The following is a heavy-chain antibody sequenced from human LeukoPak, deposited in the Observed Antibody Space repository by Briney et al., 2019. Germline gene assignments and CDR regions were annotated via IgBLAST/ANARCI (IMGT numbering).Heavy chain of an antibody. CDR1: GYTFTGYY. V-gene: IGHV1-69*13. CDR2: IIPIFGTA. Sequence: GASVKVSCKTSGYTFTGYYMHWVRQAPGQGLEWMGGIIPIFGTANYAQKFQGRVTITADESTSTAYMELSSLRSEDTAVYYCARDRNYYGSGSYYKTFDYWGQGTLVTVSS. J-gene: IGHJ4*02. D-gene: IGHD3-10*01. CDR3: ARDRNYYGSGSYYKTFDY.